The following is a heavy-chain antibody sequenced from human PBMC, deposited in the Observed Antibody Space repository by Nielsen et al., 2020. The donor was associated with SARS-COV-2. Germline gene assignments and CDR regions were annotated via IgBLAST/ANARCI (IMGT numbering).Heavy chain of an antibody. Sequence: GGSLRLSCAASGFTFSSYSMNWVRQAPGKGLEWVAVISYDGSNKYYAVSVKDRFTISRDNSKNMVYLQTNSLRDEDTAVYYCAKDRLHYSYGYYGMDVWGQGTTVTVS. CDR3: AKDRLHYSYGYYGMDV. CDR1: GFTFSSYS. V-gene: IGHV3-30*18. J-gene: IGHJ6*02. D-gene: IGHD5-18*01. CDR2: ISYDGSNK.